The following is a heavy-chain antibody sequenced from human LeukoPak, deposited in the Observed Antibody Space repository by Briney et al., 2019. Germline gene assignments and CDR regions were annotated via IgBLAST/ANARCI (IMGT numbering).Heavy chain of an antibody. V-gene: IGHV4-59*01. J-gene: IGHJ6*03. CDR3: ARRISTPPNYYYYYMDV. CDR1: GGSISSYY. Sequence: SETLSLTCTVFGGSISSYYWSWIRQPPGKGLEWIGDIYYSGSTNYNPSLKSRVTISVDTSKNQFSLKLSSVTAADTAVYYCARRISTPPNYYYYYMDVWGKGTTVTISS. CDR2: IYYSGST. D-gene: IGHD2-2*01.